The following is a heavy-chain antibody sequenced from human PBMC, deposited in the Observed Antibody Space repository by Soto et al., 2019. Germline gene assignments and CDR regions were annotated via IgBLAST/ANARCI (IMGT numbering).Heavy chain of an antibody. CDR3: ARFNPGRDAFDI. CDR1: GYTITDYF. V-gene: IGHV1-2*04. J-gene: IGHJ3*02. Sequence: QVQLVQSGAEVKKPGASVKVSCKASGYTITDYFLHWVRQAPGQGLEWMGWINPNSGGTNYAQKFQGWVTMTRDTSISTAYMELSRLRSDDTAVYYCARFNPGRDAFDIWGQGTMVTVSS. CDR2: INPNSGGT.